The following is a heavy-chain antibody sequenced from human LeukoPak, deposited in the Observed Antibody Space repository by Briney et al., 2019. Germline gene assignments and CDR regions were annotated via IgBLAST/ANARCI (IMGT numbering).Heavy chain of an antibody. V-gene: IGHV4-59*01. CDR3: ERGREWLFYFDY. Sequence: SETLSLTCTVSGDSITSYYWSWIRQPPGKGLEWIGYIYYSGSTNYNPSLKSRVTISVDTSKNQFSLKLSSVTAADTAVYYCERGREWLFYFDYWGQGTLVTVSS. CDR1: GDSITSYY. D-gene: IGHD6-19*01. J-gene: IGHJ4*02. CDR2: IYYSGST.